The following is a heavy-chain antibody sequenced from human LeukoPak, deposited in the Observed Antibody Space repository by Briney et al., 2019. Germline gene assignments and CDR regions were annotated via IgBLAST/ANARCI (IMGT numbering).Heavy chain of an antibody. Sequence: PGGSLRLSCAASGFTFSSYEMNWVRQAPGKGLEWVSYISRSGSIMYYTDSVKGRFTISRDNAKNSLYLQMNSLRAEDTAVYYCARVGLWGQGTMVTVSS. CDR2: ISRSGSIM. J-gene: IGHJ3*01. D-gene: IGHD3-16*01. CDR1: GFTFSSYE. CDR3: ARVGL. V-gene: IGHV3-48*03.